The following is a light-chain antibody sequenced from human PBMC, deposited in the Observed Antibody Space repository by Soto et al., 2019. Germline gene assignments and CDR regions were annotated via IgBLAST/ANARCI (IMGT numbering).Light chain of an antibody. CDR1: QYINTR. V-gene: IGKV3-11*01. J-gene: IGKJ5*01. CDR2: QTS. CDR3: QQRSNWPPSIT. Sequence: EIVLTQSPATLSSFPGDRVTLSCRASQYINTRLAWYQHRPGQAPRLLIYQTSIRAAGIPARFSASGSGTDFTLTINRLEPEDFAVYYCQQRSNWPPSITFGQGTRLEIK.